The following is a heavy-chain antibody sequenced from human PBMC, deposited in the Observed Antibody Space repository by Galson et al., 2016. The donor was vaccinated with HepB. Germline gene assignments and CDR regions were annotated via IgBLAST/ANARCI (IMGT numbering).Heavy chain of an antibody. CDR2: ISGSGNST. V-gene: IGHV3-23*01. Sequence: SLRLSCAASGFNFSTYAMSWIRQAPGKGLEWVSLISGSGNSTYYVESLKGRFTISRDNSKSTLYLQMNSLRAEDTAVYYCAKTGRHTYGLYLYWGQGTLVTVSS. CDR3: AKTGRHTYGLYLY. CDR1: GFNFSTYA. J-gene: IGHJ4*02. D-gene: IGHD5-18*01.